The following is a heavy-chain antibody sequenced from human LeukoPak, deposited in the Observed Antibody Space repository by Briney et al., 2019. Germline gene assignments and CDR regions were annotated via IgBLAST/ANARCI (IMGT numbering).Heavy chain of an antibody. CDR3: ARGYSYYYYYMDV. CDR2: IYYSGST. V-gene: IGHV4-59*01. Sequence: SETLSLTCTVSGGSISSYYWSWIRQPPEKGLEWIGYIYYSGSTNYNPSLKSRVTISVDTSKNQFSLKLSSVTAADTAVYYCARGYSYYYYYMDVWGKGNTVTVSS. D-gene: IGHD5-18*01. CDR1: GGSISSYY. J-gene: IGHJ6*03.